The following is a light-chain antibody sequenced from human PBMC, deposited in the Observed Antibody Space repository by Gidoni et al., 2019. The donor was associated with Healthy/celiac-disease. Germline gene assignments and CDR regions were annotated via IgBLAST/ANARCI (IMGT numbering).Light chain of an antibody. Sequence: QSALTQPPSASGSPRQSVTISCTGTSSDVGGYNYVSWYRQHPGKAPKLMIYEVSKRPSGVPDRFSGSKSGNTASLTVSGLQAEDEADYYCSSYAGSNNFGVVFGGGTKLTVL. CDR3: SSYAGSNNFGVV. CDR1: SSDVGGYNY. V-gene: IGLV2-8*01. CDR2: EVS. J-gene: IGLJ2*01.